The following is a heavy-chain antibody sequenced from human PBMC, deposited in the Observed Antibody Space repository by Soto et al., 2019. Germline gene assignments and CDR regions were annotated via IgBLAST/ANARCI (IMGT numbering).Heavy chain of an antibody. V-gene: IGHV3-30-3*01. CDR1: GFTFSSYA. CDR3: ARFHGDSDY. D-gene: IGHD4-17*01. Sequence: QVQLVEVGGGVVQPGRSLRLSCAASGFTFSSYAMHWVRQAPGKGLEWVAVISYDGSNKYYADSVKGRFTISRDNSKNTLYLQMNSLRAEDTAVYYCARFHGDSDYWGQGTLVTVSS. J-gene: IGHJ4*02. CDR2: ISYDGSNK.